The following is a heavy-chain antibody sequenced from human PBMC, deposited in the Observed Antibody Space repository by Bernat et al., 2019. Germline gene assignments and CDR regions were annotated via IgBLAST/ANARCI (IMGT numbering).Heavy chain of an antibody. CDR3: AKVPIVATIGGWFDP. J-gene: IGHJ5*02. Sequence: VQLVESGGGVVQPGGSLRLSCAASGFTFSSYAMSWVRQAPGKGLEWVSAISSSVSSTSYADSVKGRFTISRDNSRNTLYLQMNSLRAEDTAVYYCAKVPIVATIGGWFDPWGQGTLVTVSS. D-gene: IGHD5-12*01. CDR1: GFTFSSYA. CDR2: ISSSVSST. V-gene: IGHV3-23*04.